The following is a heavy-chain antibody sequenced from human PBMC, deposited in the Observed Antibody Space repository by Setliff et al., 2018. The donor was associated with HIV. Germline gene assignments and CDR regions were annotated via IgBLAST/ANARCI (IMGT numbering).Heavy chain of an antibody. V-gene: IGHV3-7*03. CDR1: GFTFSNSW. CDR3: ASSRPPDDSSGYLDH. CDR2: IKKDGSDK. J-gene: IGHJ4*01. D-gene: IGHD3-22*01. Sequence: GGSLRLSCAASGFTFSNSWMTWVCQAPGKGLEWVANIKKDGSDKLYVDSVKGRFAISRDNAKNSLNLEMNSLRAEDTAIYYCASSRPPDDSSGYLDHWGQGTLVTVSS.